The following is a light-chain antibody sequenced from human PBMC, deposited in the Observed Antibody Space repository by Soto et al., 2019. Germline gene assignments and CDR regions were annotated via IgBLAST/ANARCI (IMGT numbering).Light chain of an antibody. CDR3: QQYNSYPIT. CDR1: QGISDW. CDR2: KAS. Sequence: DIQMTQSPSTLSASVGDRVTITCRASQGISDWLAWYQQKPGKAPKLLIYKASGLESGVPSRFSGSGSGTEFTLTITSLQPDDFATYCCQQYNSYPITFGQGTRLEIK. J-gene: IGKJ5*01. V-gene: IGKV1-5*03.